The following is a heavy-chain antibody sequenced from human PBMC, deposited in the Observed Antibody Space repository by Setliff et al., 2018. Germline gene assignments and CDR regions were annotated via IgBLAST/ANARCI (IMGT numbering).Heavy chain of an antibody. CDR2: ISYSGRT. J-gene: IGHJ4*02. Sequence: SETLSLTCAVSGGSISTDPYFWTWIRQHPVKGLEWIGYISYSGRTSYNPSLYSRITVSLDRSKDQFSLQLTSVTAADTAMYYCARVAYPNGGSCRYFDNWGQGTLVTVSS. CDR3: ARVAYPNGGSCRYFDN. D-gene: IGHD2-15*01. CDR1: GGSISTDPYF. V-gene: IGHV4-31*11.